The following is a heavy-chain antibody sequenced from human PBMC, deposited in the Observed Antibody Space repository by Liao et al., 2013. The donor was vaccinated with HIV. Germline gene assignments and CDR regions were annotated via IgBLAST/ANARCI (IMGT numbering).Heavy chain of an antibody. J-gene: IGHJ3*02. V-gene: IGHV4-30-4*08. D-gene: IGHD4-17*01. CDR1: GGSISSSSYY. Sequence: QLQLQESGPGLVKPSETLSLTCTVSGGSISSSSYYWGWIRQPPGKGLEWIGYIYYSGSTYYNPSLKSRLTMSVDTSKNQFSLKLSSVTAADTAVYYCARMTTGPDAFDIWGQGTMVTVSS. CDR3: ARMTTGPDAFDI. CDR2: IYYSGST.